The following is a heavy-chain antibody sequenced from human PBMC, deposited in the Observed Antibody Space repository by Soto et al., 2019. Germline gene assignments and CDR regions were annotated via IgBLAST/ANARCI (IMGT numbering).Heavy chain of an antibody. CDR2: IYYSGST. CDR1: GGSISIYY. Sequence: AETLSLTCTFSGGSISIYYWSWIRQPPGKGLEWIGYIYYSGSTNYNPSLKSRVTISVDTSKNQFSLKLSSVTAADTAVYYCARGDNWNDGEIDYWGQGTMVTVSS. CDR3: ARGDNWNDGEIDY. V-gene: IGHV4-59*01. J-gene: IGHJ4*02. D-gene: IGHD1-1*01.